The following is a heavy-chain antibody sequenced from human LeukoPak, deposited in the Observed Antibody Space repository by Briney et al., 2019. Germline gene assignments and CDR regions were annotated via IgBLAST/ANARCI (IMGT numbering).Heavy chain of an antibody. V-gene: IGHV3-23*01. J-gene: IGHJ6*02. CDR1: GFTFSNYA. CDR2: ISTSGDHT. CDR3: AKDQVTMVRGVSYYYYYGMDV. Sequence: GGSLRLSCEASGFTFSNYAMTWVRQAPGKGLECVSAISTSGDHTYYADSVKGRFTISRDNSKNTLYLQMNSLRVEDTAVYYCAKDQVTMVRGVSYYYYYGMDVWGQGTTVTVSS. D-gene: IGHD3-10*01.